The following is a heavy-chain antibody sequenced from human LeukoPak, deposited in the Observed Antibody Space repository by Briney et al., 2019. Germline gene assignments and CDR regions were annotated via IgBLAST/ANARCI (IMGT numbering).Heavy chain of an antibody. CDR1: GFTFSSYG. V-gene: IGHV3-30*18. CDR2: ISYDGSNK. J-gene: IGHJ6*04. D-gene: IGHD5-24*01. Sequence: GRSLRLSCAASGFTFSSYGMHWVRQAPGKGLEWVAVISYDGSNKYYADSVKGRFTISRDNSKNTLHLQMNSLRAEDTAVYYCAKDLASTSPGYNYGMNVWGKGTTVTVSS. CDR3: AKDLASTSPGYNYGMNV.